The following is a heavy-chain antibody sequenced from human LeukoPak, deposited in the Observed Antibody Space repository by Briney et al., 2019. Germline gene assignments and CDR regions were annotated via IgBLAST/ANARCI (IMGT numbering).Heavy chain of an antibody. Sequence: PSETLSLTCTISGGSVSDYYWSWIRQSPGKGLEWIGYIYHTGSTSYSPSLKSRVTISADTSQNRFSLKLSSVTAADTAVYYCASRKLGNDYWGQGTLVTVSS. J-gene: IGHJ4*02. V-gene: IGHV4-59*02. D-gene: IGHD7-27*01. CDR1: GGSVSDYY. CDR2: IYHTGST. CDR3: ASRKLGNDY.